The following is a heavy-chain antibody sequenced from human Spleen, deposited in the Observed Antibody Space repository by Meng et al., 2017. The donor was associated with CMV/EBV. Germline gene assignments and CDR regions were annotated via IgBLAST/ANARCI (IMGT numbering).Heavy chain of an antibody. CDR3: ARDGFCSSTSCYTSLFDY. J-gene: IGHJ4*02. D-gene: IGHD2-2*02. V-gene: IGHV3-21*01. Sequence: GESLKISCAASGFTFSSYGMHWVRQAPGKGLEWVSSISSSSSYIYYADSVKGRFTISRDNAKNSLYLQMNSLRAEDTAVYYCARDGFCSSTSCYTSLFDYWGQGTLVTVSS. CDR2: ISSSSSYI. CDR1: GFTFSSYG.